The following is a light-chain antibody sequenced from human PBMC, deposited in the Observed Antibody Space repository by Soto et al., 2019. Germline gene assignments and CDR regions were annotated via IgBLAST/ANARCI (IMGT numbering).Light chain of an antibody. CDR2: DAS. CDR1: QGISSA. J-gene: IGKJ5*01. V-gene: IGKV1-13*02. CDR3: QQFNSYPLT. Sequence: AIQLTQSPSSLSASVGDRVTITCRASQGISSALAWYQQKPGKAPNLLIYDASSLESGVPSRFGGSGPGTDFTLTISSLQPEDFATYYCQQFNSYPLTFGQGTRLEIK.